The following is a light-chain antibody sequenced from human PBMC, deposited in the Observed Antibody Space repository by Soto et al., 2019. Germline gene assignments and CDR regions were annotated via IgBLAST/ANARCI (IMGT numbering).Light chain of an antibody. CDR2: SNN. J-gene: IGLJ1*01. V-gene: IGLV1-40*01. CDR3: AAWDDSLNGYV. CDR1: STNIGAGYG. Sequence: QPVLTQPPSVSGAPGQRVSISCTGSSTNIGAGYGVHWYQQRPGTAPKLLIYSNNQRPSGVPDRFSGSKSGTSASLAISGLQSEDEADYYCAAWDDSLNGYVFGTGTKVTVL.